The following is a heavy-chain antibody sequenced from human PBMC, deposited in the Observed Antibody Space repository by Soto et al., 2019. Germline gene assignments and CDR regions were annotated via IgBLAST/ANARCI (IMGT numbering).Heavy chain of an antibody. V-gene: IGHV4-39*07. CDR3: ARDSREITMVRGAPPYNWFDP. Sequence: SETLSLTCTVSGGSISSSSYYWGWIRQPPGKGLEWIGSIYYSGSTYYNPSLKSRVTISVDTSKNQFSLKLSSVTAADTAVYYCARDSREITMVRGAPPYNWFDPWGQGTLVTVSS. J-gene: IGHJ5*02. CDR1: GGSISSSSYY. D-gene: IGHD3-10*01. CDR2: IYYSGST.